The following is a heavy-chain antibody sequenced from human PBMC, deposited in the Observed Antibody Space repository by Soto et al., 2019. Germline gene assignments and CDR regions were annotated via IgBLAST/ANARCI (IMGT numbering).Heavy chain of an antibody. J-gene: IGHJ6*02. CDR3: ARDHAYGGNPAGGPGMDV. D-gene: IGHD2-15*01. CDR1: GFTFSSYG. V-gene: IGHV3-33*01. CDR2: IWYDGSNK. Sequence: QVQLVESGGGVVQPGRSLRLSCAASGFTFSSYGMHWVRQAPGKGLEWVAVIWYDGSNKYYADSVKGRFTISRDNSKNTLYLQMNSLRAEDTAVYYCARDHAYGGNPAGGPGMDVWGQGTTVTVSS.